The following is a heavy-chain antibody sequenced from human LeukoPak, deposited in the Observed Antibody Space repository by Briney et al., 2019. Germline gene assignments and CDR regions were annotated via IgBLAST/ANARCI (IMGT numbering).Heavy chain of an antibody. CDR2: INNDGST. J-gene: IGHJ4*02. Sequence: KSGGSLRLSCAASGFTFSSYWMHWVRQAPGEGLVWVSQINNDGSTTYADSVKGRFTISRDNAKNTLYLQMSSLGAEDTAVYYCASRVVTSFDYWGQGALVTVSS. D-gene: IGHD2-21*02. V-gene: IGHV3-74*01. CDR3: ASRVVTSFDY. CDR1: GFTFSSYW.